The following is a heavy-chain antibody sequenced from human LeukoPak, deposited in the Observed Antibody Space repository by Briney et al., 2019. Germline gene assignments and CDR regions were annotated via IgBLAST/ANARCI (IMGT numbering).Heavy chain of an antibody. CDR3: ARESDTAMVGSFDY. CDR1: GYTFTGYY. V-gene: IGHV1-2*02. D-gene: IGHD5-18*01. J-gene: IGHJ4*02. CDR2: INPNSGGT. Sequence: GASVKVSCKASGYTFTGYYMHWVRQAPGQGLEWMGWINPNSGGTYFAQKFQGRVTMTRDTSISTAYMELSRLTSDDTAVYHCARESDTAMVGSFDYWGQGTLVTVSS.